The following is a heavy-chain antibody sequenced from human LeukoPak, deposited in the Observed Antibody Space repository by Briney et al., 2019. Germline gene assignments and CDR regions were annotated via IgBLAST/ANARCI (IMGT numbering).Heavy chain of an antibody. J-gene: IGHJ3*02. Sequence: GGSLRLSCAASGFTFSSYAMSWVRQAPGKGLEWVSGINWNGGSTGYADSVKGRFTISRDNAKNSLYLQMNSLRAEDTALYYCARSAFWNYDAFDIWGQGTMVTVSS. CDR3: ARSAFWNYDAFDI. D-gene: IGHD1-7*01. V-gene: IGHV3-20*04. CDR1: GFTFSSYA. CDR2: INWNGGST.